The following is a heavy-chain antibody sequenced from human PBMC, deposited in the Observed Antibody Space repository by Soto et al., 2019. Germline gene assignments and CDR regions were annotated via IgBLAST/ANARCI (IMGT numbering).Heavy chain of an antibody. D-gene: IGHD1-1*01. Sequence: SETLSLTCTVSGVSLSSYYWSWIRQPPGKGLEWIGYIYYSGSTNCNPSLKGRFTISRDNSKNTLYLQMDGLRADDTALYYCAKEAGGGPTMLTPSFDYWGQGTLVTVSS. CDR2: IYYSGST. J-gene: IGHJ4*02. V-gene: IGHV4-59*12. CDR3: AKEAGGGPTMLTPSFDY. CDR1: GVSLSSYY.